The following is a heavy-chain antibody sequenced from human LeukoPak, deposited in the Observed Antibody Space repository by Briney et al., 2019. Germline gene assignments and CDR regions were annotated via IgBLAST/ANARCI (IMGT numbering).Heavy chain of an antibody. CDR1: GGTFSSYA. CDR3: AKCGDGYNYDY. Sequence: SVKVSCKASGGTFSSYAISWVRQAPGQGLEWMGRIIPILGIANYAQKFQGRVTITADKSTSTAYMELSSLRSEDTAVYYCAKCGDGYNYDYWGQGTLVTVSS. D-gene: IGHD5-24*01. CDR2: IIPILGIA. V-gene: IGHV1-69*04. J-gene: IGHJ4*02.